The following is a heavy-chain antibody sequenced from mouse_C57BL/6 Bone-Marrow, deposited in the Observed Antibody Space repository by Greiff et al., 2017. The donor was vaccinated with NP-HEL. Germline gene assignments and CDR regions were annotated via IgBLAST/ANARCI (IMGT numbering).Heavy chain of an antibody. CDR2: IYPGSGST. Sequence: QVQLQQPGAELVKPGASVTMSCTASGYTFTSYWITWVKQRPGQGLEWIGDIYPGSGSTNYYENFKSKAILTVDTSSGTAYMQLSSLTSEDAAVYYCARHYYGSSLAYWGQGTLVTGSA. CDR3: ARHYYGSSLAY. CDR1: GYTFTSYW. D-gene: IGHD1-1*01. J-gene: IGHJ3*01. V-gene: IGHV1-55*01.